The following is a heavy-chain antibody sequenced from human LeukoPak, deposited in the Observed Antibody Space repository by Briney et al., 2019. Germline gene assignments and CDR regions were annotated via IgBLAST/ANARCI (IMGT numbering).Heavy chain of an antibody. J-gene: IGHJ4*02. CDR3: ARDQEYYDSSGYPGY. Sequence: GGSLRLSCAASGFTFINYAMHWVRQAPGKGLEWVAVISYDGSNKYYADSVKGRFTISRDNSKNTLYLQMNSLRAEDTAVYYCARDQEYYDSSGYPGYWGQGTLVTVSS. CDR1: GFTFINYA. D-gene: IGHD3-22*01. CDR2: ISYDGSNK. V-gene: IGHV3-30-3*01.